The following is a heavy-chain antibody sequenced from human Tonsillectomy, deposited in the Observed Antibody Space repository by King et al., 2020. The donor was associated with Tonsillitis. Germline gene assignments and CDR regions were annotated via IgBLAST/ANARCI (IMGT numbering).Heavy chain of an antibody. J-gene: IGHJ3*02. Sequence: EVQLVESGGGLVQPGGSLRLSCATSGFTFSKYWMSWVRQAPGKGLEWGANIKQDGSGKYYVDSVKGRFTVSRDNAKNSLYLQMNSLRVEDTAVYYCARWVFGNAFDIWGQGTMVTVSS. D-gene: IGHD3-3*01. CDR3: ARWVFGNAFDI. CDR2: IKQDGSGK. V-gene: IGHV3-7*03. CDR1: GFTFSKYW.